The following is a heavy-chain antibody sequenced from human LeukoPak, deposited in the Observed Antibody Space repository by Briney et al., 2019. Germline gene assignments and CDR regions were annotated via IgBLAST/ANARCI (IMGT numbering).Heavy chain of an antibody. J-gene: IGHJ5*02. CDR1: GGSVSSGSNY. Sequence: SETLSLTCTVSGGSVSSGSNYWSWIRQPPGKGLEWIGYIYYSGSTKFNPSLKSRVTISIDTSKNQFSLKLSSVTAADTAVYYCVSYYTLDKWFDPWGQGTLVTVSS. V-gene: IGHV4-61*01. CDR3: VSYYTLDKWFDP. CDR2: IYYSGST. D-gene: IGHD3-22*01.